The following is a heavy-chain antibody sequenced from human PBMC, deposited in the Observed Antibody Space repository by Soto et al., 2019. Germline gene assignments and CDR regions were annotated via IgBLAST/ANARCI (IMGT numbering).Heavy chain of an antibody. Sequence: PGGSLRLSCVASGFTFSSHWMTWVRQAPGKGLEWVANIKEDGSDICYADSVKGRFTISRDNAKKSLYLQMNSLRAEDTAVYYCGRDSGTFHIDYWGQGTLVTSPQ. CDR2: IKEDGSDI. V-gene: IGHV3-7*04. J-gene: IGHJ4*02. CDR1: GFTFSSHW. D-gene: IGHD1-26*01. CDR3: GRDSGTFHIDY.